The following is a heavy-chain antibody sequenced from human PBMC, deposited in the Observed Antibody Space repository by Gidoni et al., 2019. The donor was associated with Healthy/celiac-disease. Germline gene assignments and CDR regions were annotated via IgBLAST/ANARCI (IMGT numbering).Heavy chain of an antibody. CDR1: GFTFSSYA. J-gene: IGHJ6*02. V-gene: IGHV3-30-3*01. Sequence: QVQLVESGGGVVQPGRSLRLSCAASGFTFSSYAMHWVRQAPGKGLDWLAVISYDGSNKSYAVSVKGRFTISRDNSKNTLYLQMNSLRAEDTAVYYCARDPAYGMDVWGQGTTVTVSS. CDR2: ISYDGSNK. CDR3: ARDPAYGMDV.